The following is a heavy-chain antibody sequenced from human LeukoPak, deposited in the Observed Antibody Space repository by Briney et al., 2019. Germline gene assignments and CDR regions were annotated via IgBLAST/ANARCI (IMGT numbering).Heavy chain of an antibody. J-gene: IGHJ5*02. Sequence: PGGSLRLSCAASGFTFSSYAIHWVRQAPGKGLEYVSAISNNGGSTFYANSVKGRFTISRDNSKNTLYLQMNSLRADDTAVYYCAKTYGSGSRYFDPWGQGTLVIVSS. CDR1: GFTFSSYA. D-gene: IGHD3-10*01. CDR3: AKTYGSGSRYFDP. V-gene: IGHV3-64*01. CDR2: ISNNGGST.